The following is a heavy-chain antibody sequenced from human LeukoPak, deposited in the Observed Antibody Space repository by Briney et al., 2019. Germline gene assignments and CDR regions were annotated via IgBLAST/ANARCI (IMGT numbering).Heavy chain of an antibody. J-gene: IGHJ4*02. CDR3: ARLQSRGSNCFDY. D-gene: IGHD1-26*01. CDR1: GFTVSSNS. CDR2: IYSGGST. Sequence: GGSLRLSCAASGFTVSSNSMSWVRQAPGKGLEWVSLIYSGGSTYYADSVKGRFTISRDNSKNTLYLQMNSLRVEGTAVYSCARLQSRGSNCFDYWGQGTLVTVSS. V-gene: IGHV3-53*01.